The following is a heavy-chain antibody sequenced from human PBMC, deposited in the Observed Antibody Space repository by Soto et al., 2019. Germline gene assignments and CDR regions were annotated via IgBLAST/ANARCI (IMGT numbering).Heavy chain of an antibody. CDR2: ITPSGGST. J-gene: IGHJ6*02. CDR1: GYPFTSYY. CDR3: AVAVSYYYGMDV. V-gene: IGHV1-46*01. D-gene: IGHD4-4*01. Sequence: GSGKAFSKASGYPFTSYYMHLVRQAPGQGLEWMGIITPSGGSTSYAQKFQGRVTMTRDTSTSTVYMELSSLRSEDTAVYYCAVAVSYYYGMDVWGQGTTVTGSS.